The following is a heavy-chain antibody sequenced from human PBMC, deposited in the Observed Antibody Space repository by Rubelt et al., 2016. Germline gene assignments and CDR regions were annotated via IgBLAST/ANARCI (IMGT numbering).Heavy chain of an antibody. Sequence: QVQLVQSGAEVKKPGASVKVSCKASGYTFTSYGISWVRQAPGQGLEWMGWISAYNGNTNYAQKLHGKVPMTTDTSTSTAYMELRSLRSDDTAVYYCARDRIRIAARQGWYFDLWGRGTLVTVSS. CDR1: GYTFTSYG. CDR2: ISAYNGNT. J-gene: IGHJ2*01. D-gene: IGHD6-6*01. V-gene: IGHV1-18*01. CDR3: ARDRIRIAARQGWYFDL.